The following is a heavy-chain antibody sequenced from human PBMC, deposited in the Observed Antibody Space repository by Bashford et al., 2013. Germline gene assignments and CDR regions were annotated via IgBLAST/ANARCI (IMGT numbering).Heavy chain of an antibody. CDR2: IIPILGIA. V-gene: IGHV1-69*04. CDR3: VRFSGYGDYAY. D-gene: IGHD4-17*01. Sequence: SVKVSCKASGGTFSSYAISWVRQAPGQGLEWMGRIIPILGIANYAQKFQGRVTITADKSTSTAYMELSSLRSEDTAVYYCVRFSGYGDYAYWGQGTLVTVSS. J-gene: IGHJ4*02. CDR1: GGTFSSYA.